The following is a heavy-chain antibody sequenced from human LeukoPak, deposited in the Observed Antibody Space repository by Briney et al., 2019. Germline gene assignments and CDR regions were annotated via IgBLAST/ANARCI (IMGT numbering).Heavy chain of an antibody. Sequence: SETLSLTCTVSGGSISSHYWSWIRQPPGKGLEWIGYIYYSGSTNYNPSLKSRVTISVDTSKNQFSLKLSSVTAADTAVYYCARARYDDILTGYYPSPYFDYWGQGTLVTVSS. CDR3: ARARYDDILTGYYPSPYFDY. J-gene: IGHJ4*02. V-gene: IGHV4-59*11. D-gene: IGHD3-9*01. CDR1: GGSISSHY. CDR2: IYYSGST.